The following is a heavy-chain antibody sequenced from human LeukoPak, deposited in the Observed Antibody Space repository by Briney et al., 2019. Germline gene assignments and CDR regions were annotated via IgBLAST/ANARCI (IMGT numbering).Heavy chain of an antibody. Sequence: GASVKVSCKASGYTFTNYGITWVRQAPGQGLEWMGWISASNGDTHYSEKFQDRITVTTDTSTSTAYMELRSLVSDDTAVYYCARESHVERDVFWGQGTLITVSS. CDR1: GYTFTNYG. V-gene: IGHV1-18*01. CDR2: ISASNGDT. D-gene: IGHD1-1*01. J-gene: IGHJ4*02. CDR3: ARESHVERDVF.